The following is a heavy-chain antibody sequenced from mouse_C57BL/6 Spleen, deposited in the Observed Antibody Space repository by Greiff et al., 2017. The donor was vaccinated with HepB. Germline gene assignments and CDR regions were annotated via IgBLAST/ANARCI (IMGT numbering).Heavy chain of an antibody. D-gene: IGHD3-2*02. CDR3: ARLGSSGYVSYAMDY. V-gene: IGHV1-69*01. CDR1: GYTFTSYW. CDR2: IDPSDSYT. J-gene: IGHJ4*01. Sequence: QVQLKQPGAELVMPGASVKLSCKASGYTFTSYWMHWVKQRPGQGLEWIGEIDPSDSYTNYNQKFKGKSTLTVDKSSSTAYMQLSSLTSEDSAVYYCARLGSSGYVSYAMDYWGQGTSVTVSS.